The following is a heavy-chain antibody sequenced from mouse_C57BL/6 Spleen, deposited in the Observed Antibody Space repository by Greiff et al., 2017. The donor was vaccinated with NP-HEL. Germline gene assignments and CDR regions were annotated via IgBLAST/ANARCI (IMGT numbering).Heavy chain of an antibody. Sequence: VQLKESGPVLVKPGASVKMSCKASGYTFTDYYMNWVKQSHGKSLEWIGVINPYNGGTSYNQKFKGKATLTVDKSSSTAYMELNSLTSEDSAVYYCADQGYAMDYWGQGTSVTVSS. CDR1: GYTFTDYY. CDR3: ADQGYAMDY. J-gene: IGHJ4*01. CDR2: INPYNGGT. V-gene: IGHV1-19*01. D-gene: IGHD3-2*02.